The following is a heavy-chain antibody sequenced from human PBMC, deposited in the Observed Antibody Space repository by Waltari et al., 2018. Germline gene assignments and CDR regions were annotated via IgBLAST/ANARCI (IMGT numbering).Heavy chain of an antibody. D-gene: IGHD6-13*01. J-gene: IGHJ6*03. Sequence: IRQPPGKGLEWIGSIYYSGSTYYNPSLKSRVTISVDTSKNQFSLKLSSVTAADTAVYYCARHSGSWYVVYYYYMDVWGKGTTVTVSS. CDR3: ARHSGSWYVVYYYYMDV. V-gene: IGHV4-39*01. CDR2: IYYSGST.